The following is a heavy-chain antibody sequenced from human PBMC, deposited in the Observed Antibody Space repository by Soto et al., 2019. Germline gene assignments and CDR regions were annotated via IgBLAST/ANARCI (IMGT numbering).Heavy chain of an antibody. CDR3: ARLRIATNNYKWFDP. Sequence: SETLSLTCSVSGAALNSGNYYWSWIRQVPGNRLEWIGDIYVTGAVDYNPSLRDRITISQDTSERQFSLNLRLVTAAETAVYYCARLRIATNNYKWFDPWGQGTLVTVSS. D-gene: IGHD2-21*01. V-gene: IGHV4-31*03. CDR2: IYVTGAV. CDR1: GAALNSGNYY. J-gene: IGHJ5*02.